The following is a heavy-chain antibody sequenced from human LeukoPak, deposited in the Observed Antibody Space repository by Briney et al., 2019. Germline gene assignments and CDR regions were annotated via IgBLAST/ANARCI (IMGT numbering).Heavy chain of an antibody. CDR3: ARGYSYGSTFDY. CDR2: IYYSGST. J-gene: IGHJ4*02. Sequence: SETLSLTCTVSGGSISSYYWSWIRQPPGKGLEWIGYIYYSGSTNYNPPLKSRVTISVDTSKNQFSLKLSSVTAADTAVYYCARGYSYGSTFDYWGQGTLVTVSS. D-gene: IGHD5-18*01. V-gene: IGHV4-59*01. CDR1: GGSISSYY.